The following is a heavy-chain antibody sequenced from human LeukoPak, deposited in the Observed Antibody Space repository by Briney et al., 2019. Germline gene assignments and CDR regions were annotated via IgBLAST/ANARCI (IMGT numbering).Heavy chain of an antibody. Sequence: QPGGSLRLSCAASGFTFSSYGMHWVRQAPGKGLEWVAFIRYDGSNKYYADSVKGRFTISRDNSKNTLYLQMNSLRAEDTAVYYCAKGRDSRNVAPYYYYMDVWGKGTTVTVSS. J-gene: IGHJ6*03. V-gene: IGHV3-30*02. CDR1: GFTFSSYG. D-gene: IGHD2-15*01. CDR3: AKGRDSRNVAPYYYYMDV. CDR2: IRYDGSNK.